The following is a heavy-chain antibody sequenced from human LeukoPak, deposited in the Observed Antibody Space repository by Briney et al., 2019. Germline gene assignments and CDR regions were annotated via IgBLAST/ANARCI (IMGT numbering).Heavy chain of an antibody. Sequence: GASVKVSCKASGYTFTSYGISWVRQAPGQGLEWMGWISAYNGNTNYAQKLQGRVTMTTDTYTSTAYMELRSLRSDDTAVYYCARSPNIAVAGDFDYWGQGTLVTVSS. CDR2: ISAYNGNT. D-gene: IGHD6-19*01. J-gene: IGHJ4*02. CDR1: GYTFTSYG. V-gene: IGHV1-18*01. CDR3: ARSPNIAVAGDFDY.